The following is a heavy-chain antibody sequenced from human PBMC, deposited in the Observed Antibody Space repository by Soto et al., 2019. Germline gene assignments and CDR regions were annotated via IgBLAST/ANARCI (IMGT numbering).Heavy chain of an antibody. Sequence: GASVKVSCKASGGTFSSYAISWVRQAPGQGLEWMGGIIPIFGTANYAQKFQGRVTITADKSTSTAYMELSSLRSEDTAVYYCAREVPQFALGMDVWGQGXTVTVYS. CDR3: AREVPQFALGMDV. V-gene: IGHV1-69*06. CDR2: IIPIFGTA. CDR1: GGTFSSYA. J-gene: IGHJ6*02. D-gene: IGHD3-10*01.